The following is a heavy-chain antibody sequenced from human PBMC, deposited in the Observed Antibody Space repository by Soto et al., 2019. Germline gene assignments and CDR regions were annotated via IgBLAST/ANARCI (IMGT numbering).Heavy chain of an antibody. CDR2: IYSDGNP. V-gene: IGHV3-53*04. D-gene: IGHD3-10*01. J-gene: IGHJ3*02. CDR1: GFTVSSNY. Sequence: EVQLVESGGGLVQPGGSLRLSCAASGFTVSSNYMSWVRQAPGKGLEWVSVIYSDGNPYYADSVKGRFTISRHNSKNTLYLQMNSLRAEDTAVYYCARDSADERAFDIWGQGTMVTVSS. CDR3: ARDSADERAFDI.